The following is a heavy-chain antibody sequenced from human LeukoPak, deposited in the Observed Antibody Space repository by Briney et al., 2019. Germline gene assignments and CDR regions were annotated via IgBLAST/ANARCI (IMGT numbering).Heavy chain of an antibody. CDR3: VKGMTGDYWYFDL. J-gene: IGHJ2*01. CDR2: IFSGDST. Sequence: GGSLRLSCAASGFIVSSKYMSWVRQAPGKGLEWVSIIFSGDSTYYADSVKGRFTISRDNSKNTLYLQMSSLRAEDTAVYYCVKGMTGDYWYFDLWGRGTLVTVSS. D-gene: IGHD3-9*01. V-gene: IGHV3-66*01. CDR1: GFIVSSKY.